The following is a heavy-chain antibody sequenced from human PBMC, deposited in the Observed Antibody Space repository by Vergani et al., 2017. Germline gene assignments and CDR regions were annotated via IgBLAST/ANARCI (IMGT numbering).Heavy chain of an antibody. D-gene: IGHD2-15*01. CDR3: TTDTGYCGDGTCYWIREHHYYGMEV. J-gene: IGHJ6*02. Sequence: EVQLVESGGGIVKPGGSLRLSCVASGFSFRNAWMNWVRRTPGKGLEWVGRIKSTFDRGTTGYAAAVKGRFTISREDSKNTLFLQMNGLKTEDIGVYYCTTDTGYCGDGTCYWIREHHYYGMEVWGQGNTVTVSS. V-gene: IGHV3-15*07. CDR1: GFSFRNAW. CDR2: IKSTFDRGTT.